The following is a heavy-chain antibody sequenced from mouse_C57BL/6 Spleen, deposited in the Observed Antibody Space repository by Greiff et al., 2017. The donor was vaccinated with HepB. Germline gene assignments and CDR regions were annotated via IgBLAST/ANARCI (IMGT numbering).Heavy chain of an antibody. J-gene: IGHJ1*03. D-gene: IGHD1-1*01. V-gene: IGHV1-4*01. CDR2: INPSSGYT. Sequence: VKLQESGAELARPGASVKMSCQASGYTFTSYTMHWVKQRPGQGLEWIGYINPSSGYTKYNQKFKDKATLTADKSSSTAYMQLSSLTSEDSAVYYCATATVVADWYFDVWGTGTTVTVAS. CDR1: GYTFTSYT. CDR3: ATATVVADWYFDV.